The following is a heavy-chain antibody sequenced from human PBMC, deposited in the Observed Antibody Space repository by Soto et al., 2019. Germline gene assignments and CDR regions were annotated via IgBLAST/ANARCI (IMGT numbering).Heavy chain of an antibody. CDR1: GYTITSYG. V-gene: IGHV1-18*01. Sequence: QVQLVQSGGEVKKPGASVKVSCKASGYTITSYGISWVRQAPGQGLEWMGWISGYNGKTNYAQKVQDRVTMTTDTSTSTVYMELRTLRSDDTAVYYCAREGVVPYYYYGMDVWGQGTAVTVSS. CDR2: ISGYNGKT. CDR3: AREGVVPYYYYGMDV. D-gene: IGHD3-10*01. J-gene: IGHJ6*02.